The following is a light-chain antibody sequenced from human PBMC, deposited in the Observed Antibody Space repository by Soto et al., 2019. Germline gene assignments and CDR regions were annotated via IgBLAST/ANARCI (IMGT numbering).Light chain of an antibody. V-gene: IGKV3-20*01. Sequence: ESVLTQSPGTLSLSPGERATLSCRASQSVSSSYLAWYQQKPGQAPRLLIYGASSRATGIPDRFSGSGSGTDFTLTISRLEPEDFAVYYCQQYSSSFWTFGQGTKVDIK. CDR1: QSVSSSY. CDR2: GAS. CDR3: QQYSSSFWT. J-gene: IGKJ1*01.